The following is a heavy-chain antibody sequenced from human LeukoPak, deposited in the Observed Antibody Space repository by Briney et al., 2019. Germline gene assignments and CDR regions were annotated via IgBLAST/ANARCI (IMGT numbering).Heavy chain of an antibody. V-gene: IGHV3-43*01. CDR3: AKDRGTREGDFWSGYYDY. CDR1: GFTFYDYT. D-gene: IGHD3-3*01. Sequence: GGSLRLSCAASGFTFYDYTMHWVRHAPGKGLEWVSLISWDGGSTYYADSVKGRFTISRDNSKNSLYLQMNSLRTEDTALYYCAKDRGTREGDFWSGYYDYWGQGTLVTVSS. CDR2: ISWDGGST. J-gene: IGHJ4*02.